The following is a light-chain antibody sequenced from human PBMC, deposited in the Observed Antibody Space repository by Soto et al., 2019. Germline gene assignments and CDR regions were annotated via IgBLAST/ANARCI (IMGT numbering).Light chain of an antibody. CDR1: SSNIGAGYD. Sequence: QSVLTQPPSVSGAPGQRVTISCTRNSSNIGAGYDVHWYQQLPGTAPKLLIYGNSNRPSGVPDRFSGSKSGTSASLAITGLQAEDEADYYCQSYDSSLSGVVFGGGTKLTVL. CDR3: QSYDSSLSGVV. J-gene: IGLJ2*01. CDR2: GNS. V-gene: IGLV1-40*01.